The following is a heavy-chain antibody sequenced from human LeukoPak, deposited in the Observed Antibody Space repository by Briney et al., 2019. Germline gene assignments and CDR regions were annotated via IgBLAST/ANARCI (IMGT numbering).Heavy chain of an antibody. V-gene: IGHV1-2*02. CDR1: GYTFTGHF. CDR2: INPNSGGA. J-gene: IGHJ4*02. D-gene: IGHD3-9*01. Sequence: ASVKVSCKASGYTFTGHFVHWVRQAPGQGLEWMGWINPNSGGAKYAQNFQGRVSMTTDTSISTAYMELSRLRSGDTAVYYCARALRTDILTTDYSGQGTLVTVSS. CDR3: ARALRTDILTTDY.